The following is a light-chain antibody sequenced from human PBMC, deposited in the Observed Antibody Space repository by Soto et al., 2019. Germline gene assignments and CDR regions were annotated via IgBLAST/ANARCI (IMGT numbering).Light chain of an antibody. J-gene: IGLJ2*01. CDR1: SSDVGAYDF. V-gene: IGLV2-11*01. CDR3: CSFAGGATFV. Sequence: QSALTQPRSVSGSPGQSVTISCTGTSSDVGAYDFVSWYQQHPGKAPKLIIYEASERPSGVSDRFSGSRSGNTASLTISTLQAEDEADYSCCSFAGGATFVFGGGTKVTVL. CDR2: EAS.